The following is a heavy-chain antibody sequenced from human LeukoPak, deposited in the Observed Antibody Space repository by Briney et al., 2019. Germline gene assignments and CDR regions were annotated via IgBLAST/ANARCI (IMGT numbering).Heavy chain of an antibody. CDR2: ISSSSSYI. J-gene: IGHJ5*02. Sequence: GGSLRLSCAASGFTFSSYSMTWVRQAPGKGLEWVSFISSSSSYIYDADSVKGRFTISRDNARKSLYLQMNSLRAEDTAVYFCVSPYNWFDPWGQGTLVTVSS. CDR3: VSPYNWFDP. D-gene: IGHD3-16*01. CDR1: GFTFSSYS. V-gene: IGHV3-21*01.